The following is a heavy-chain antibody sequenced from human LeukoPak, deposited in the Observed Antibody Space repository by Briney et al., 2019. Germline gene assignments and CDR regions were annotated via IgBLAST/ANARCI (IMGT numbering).Heavy chain of an antibody. Sequence: PGGSLRLSCAASGFTFSSNGMHWVRQAPGKGLEWVTVIWTDGSNKYYADSVKGRFTISRDNSKNSLYLQMNNLRAEDTAVYYCARRGSGTYDFDYWGQGTLVTVSS. V-gene: IGHV3-33*01. CDR3: ARRGSGTYDFDY. J-gene: IGHJ4*02. CDR2: IWTDGSNK. CDR1: GFTFSSNG. D-gene: IGHD3-10*01.